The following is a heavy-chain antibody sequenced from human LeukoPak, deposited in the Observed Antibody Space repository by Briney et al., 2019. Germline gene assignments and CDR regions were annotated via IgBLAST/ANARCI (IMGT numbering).Heavy chain of an antibody. D-gene: IGHD2-15*01. CDR2: IYTSGST. CDR3: ARDFCGGSCWVDY. CDR1: GGSISSGSYY. V-gene: IGHV4-61*02. J-gene: IGHJ4*02. Sequence: SETLSLTCTVSGGSISSGSYYWSWIRQPAGKGLEWIGRIYTSGSTNYNPSLKSRVTISEDTSKNQFSLKLSSVTAADTAVYYCARDFCGGSCWVDYWGQGTLVTVSS.